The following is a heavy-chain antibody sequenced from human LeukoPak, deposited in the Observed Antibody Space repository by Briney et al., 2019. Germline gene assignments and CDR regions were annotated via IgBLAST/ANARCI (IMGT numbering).Heavy chain of an antibody. Sequence: ASVKVSCKASGYTFTSYYMHWVRQALGQGLEWMGIINPSGGSTSYAQKFQGRVTMTRDTSTSTVYMELSSLRSEDTAVYYCARGPDYAHYSSPWEGAFDIWGQGTMVTVSS. CDR3: ARGPDYAHYSSPWEGAFDI. J-gene: IGHJ3*02. CDR2: INPSGGST. V-gene: IGHV1-46*01. CDR1: GYTFTSYY. D-gene: IGHD6-13*01.